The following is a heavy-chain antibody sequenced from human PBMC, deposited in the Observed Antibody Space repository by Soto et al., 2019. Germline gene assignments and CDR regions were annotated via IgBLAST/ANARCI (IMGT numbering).Heavy chain of an antibody. Sequence: GGSLRLSCAASGFSFSRFEMNWVRQAPGKGLEWVSYISSSSDIMYYADSVKGRFAISRDNAKNSLFLQMNSLRAEDTAVYYCAKHDFWTLYNTGLDSWGQGTLVTVSS. D-gene: IGHD3-3*01. CDR2: ISSSSDIM. CDR3: AKHDFWTLYNTGLDS. J-gene: IGHJ4*02. V-gene: IGHV3-48*03. CDR1: GFSFSRFE.